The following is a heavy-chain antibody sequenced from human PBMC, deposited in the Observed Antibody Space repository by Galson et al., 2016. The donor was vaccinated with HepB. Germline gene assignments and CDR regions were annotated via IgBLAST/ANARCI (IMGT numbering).Heavy chain of an antibody. V-gene: IGHV3-7*01. CDR2: INRAGDEK. J-gene: IGHJ6*02. Sequence: SLRLSCAASGFTFTRNWMNWVRQAPGKGLGWVASINRAGDEKYYVDFVKGRFTISRDNAKNSLYLQMNSLRVEDTAVYYCARGTGMDGWGQGTTVTVSS. CDR3: ARGTGMDG. CDR1: GFTFTRNW.